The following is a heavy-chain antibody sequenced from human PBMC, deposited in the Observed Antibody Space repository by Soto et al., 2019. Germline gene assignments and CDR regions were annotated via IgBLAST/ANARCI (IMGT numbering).Heavy chain of an antibody. V-gene: IGHV3-30*18. Sequence: GGSLRLSCAASGFTFSSYGMHWVRQAPGKGLEWVAVISYDGSNKYYADSVKGRFTISRDNSKNTLYLQMNSLRAEDTAVYYCVKDPSALDYDFWTGYYYGMDVWGQGTTVTVSS. D-gene: IGHD3-3*01. CDR2: ISYDGSNK. CDR1: GFTFSSYG. CDR3: VKDPSALDYDFWTGYYYGMDV. J-gene: IGHJ6*02.